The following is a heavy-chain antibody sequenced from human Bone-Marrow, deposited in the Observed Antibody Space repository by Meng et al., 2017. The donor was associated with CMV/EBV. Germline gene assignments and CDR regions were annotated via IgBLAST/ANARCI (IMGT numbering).Heavy chain of an antibody. CDR2: IWYDGSNK. CDR1: GFTFSSYG. CDR3: AKDLWAGWANVGATTHPDY. D-gene: IGHD1-26*01. V-gene: IGHV3-33*06. J-gene: IGHJ4*02. Sequence: GESLKISCAASGFTFSSYGMHWVRQAPGKGLEWVAVIWYDGSNKYYADSVKGRFTISRDNSKNTLYLQMNSLRAEDTAVYYCAKDLWAGWANVGATTHPDYWGQGTLVTVYS.